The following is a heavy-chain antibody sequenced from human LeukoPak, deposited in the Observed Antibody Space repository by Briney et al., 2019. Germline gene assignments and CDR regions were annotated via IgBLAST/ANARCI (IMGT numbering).Heavy chain of an antibody. CDR1: GGSISSYY. CDR3: ARLEYSSSWYGYYYYYMDV. J-gene: IGHJ6*03. D-gene: IGHD6-13*01. Sequence: SETLSLTCTVSGGSISSYYWSWIRQPPGKGLEWIGYIYYSGSTNYNPSLKSRVTISVDTSKNQFSLKLSSVTAADTAVYYCARLEYSSSWYGYYYYYMDVWGKGTTVTVSS. V-gene: IGHV4-59*01. CDR2: IYYSGST.